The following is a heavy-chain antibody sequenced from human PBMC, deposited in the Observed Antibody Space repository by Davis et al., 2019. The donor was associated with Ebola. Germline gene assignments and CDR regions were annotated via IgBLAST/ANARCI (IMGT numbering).Heavy chain of an antibody. CDR2: ISNGGGST. CDR1: GFTFSDYA. J-gene: IGHJ4*02. Sequence: GGSLRLSCASSGFTFSDYAMAWLRQLPGKGLEWLSSISNGGGSTDYADSVKGRFTISRDNAINTLYLQMISLRVDDTALYYCAKGGPTAASGTKSIHSWGQGTLVSVSS. CDR3: AKGGPTAASGTKSIHS. V-gene: IGHV3-23*01. D-gene: IGHD6-13*01.